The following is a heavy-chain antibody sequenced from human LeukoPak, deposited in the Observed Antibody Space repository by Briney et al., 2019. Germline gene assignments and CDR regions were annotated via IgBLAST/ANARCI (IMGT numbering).Heavy chain of an antibody. J-gene: IGHJ4*02. CDR2: IIPIFGTA. Sequence: ASVKVSCKASGGTFSSYAISWVPQAPGQGLEWMGGIIPIFGTANYAQKFQGRVTITTDESTSTAYMELSSLRSEDTAVYYCATLTPWSGDDGGDLDYWGQGTLVTVSS. CDR3: ATLTPWSGDDGGDLDY. V-gene: IGHV1-69*05. D-gene: IGHD3-3*01. CDR1: GGTFSSYA.